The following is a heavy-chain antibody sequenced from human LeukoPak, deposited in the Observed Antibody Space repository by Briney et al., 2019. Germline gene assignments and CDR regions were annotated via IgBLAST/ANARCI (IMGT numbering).Heavy chain of an antibody. D-gene: IGHD6-19*01. V-gene: IGHV1-69*04. CDR2: IIPILGIA. CDR1: GGTFSSYA. CDR3: ARDRSMQYSSGWYPDAFDI. J-gene: IGHJ3*02. Sequence: GASVKVSCKASGGTFSSYAISWVRQAPGQGLEWMGRIIPILGIANYAQKFQGRVTITADKSTSTAYMELSSLRSEDTAVYYCARDRSMQYSSGWYPDAFDIWGQGTMVTVSS.